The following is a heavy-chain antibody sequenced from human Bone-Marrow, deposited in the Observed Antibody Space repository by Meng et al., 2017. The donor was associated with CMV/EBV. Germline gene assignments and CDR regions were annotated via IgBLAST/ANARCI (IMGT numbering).Heavy chain of an antibody. CDR3: ARVRATSGSYYYYYGMDV. Sequence: SVKVSCKASGGTFSSYAISWVRQAPGQGLEWMGGIIPILGIANYAQKFQGRVTITADKSTSTAYMELSSLRSEDTAVYYCARVRATSGSYYYYYGMDVWRQGTTVTVSS. CDR1: GGTFSSYA. CDR2: IIPILGIA. D-gene: IGHD3-10*01. J-gene: IGHJ6*02. V-gene: IGHV1-69*10.